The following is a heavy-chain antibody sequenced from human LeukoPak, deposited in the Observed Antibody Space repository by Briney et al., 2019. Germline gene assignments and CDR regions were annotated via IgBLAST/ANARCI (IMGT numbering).Heavy chain of an antibody. CDR3: ARVLDYYGSGSYYYYCYYMDV. V-gene: IGHV4-30-4*08. J-gene: IGHJ6*03. D-gene: IGHD3-10*01. CDR1: GGSISRGDYY. CDR2: IYYSGST. Sequence: SQTLSLTCTVSGGSISRGDYYWSWIRQPPGKGLEWIGYIYYSGSTYYNPSLKSRVTISVDTSKNQFSLKLSSVTAADTAVYYCARVLDYYGSGSYYYYCYYMDVWGKGATVTVSS.